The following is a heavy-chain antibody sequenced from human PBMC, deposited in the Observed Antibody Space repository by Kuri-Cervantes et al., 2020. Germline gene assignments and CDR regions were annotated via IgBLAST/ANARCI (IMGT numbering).Heavy chain of an antibody. D-gene: IGHD5-18*01. CDR2: IKQDGSNK. CDR1: GFTFSSYW. J-gene: IGHJ4*02. Sequence: GGSLRLSCAASGFTFSSYWMSWVRQAPGKGLEWVANIKQDGSNKYYADSVKGRFTISRDNSKNTLYLQMNSLRAEDTAVYYCAKVDTAIFDYWGQGTLVTVSS. CDR3: AKVDTAIFDY. V-gene: IGHV3-7*01.